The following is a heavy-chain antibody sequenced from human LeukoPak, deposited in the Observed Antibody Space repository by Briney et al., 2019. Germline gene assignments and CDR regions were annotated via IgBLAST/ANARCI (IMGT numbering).Heavy chain of an antibody. CDR1: GFTFSSYE. V-gene: IGHV3-48*03. Sequence: GGSLRLSCAASGFTFSSYEMNWVSQAPGKGLEWVSYVSSSGSTIYYADSVMGRFTISRDNAKNSLYLQMNSLRAEDTAVYYCARSPNYKGYFDYWGQGTLVTVSS. J-gene: IGHJ4*02. CDR3: ARSPNYKGYFDY. D-gene: IGHD3-10*01. CDR2: VSSSGSTI.